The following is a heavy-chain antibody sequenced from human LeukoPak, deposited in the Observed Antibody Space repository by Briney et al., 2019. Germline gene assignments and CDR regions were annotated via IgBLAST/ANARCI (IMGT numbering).Heavy chain of an antibody. J-gene: IGHJ4*02. D-gene: IGHD6-19*01. CDR1: GFTFSSYW. V-gene: IGHV3-74*01. Sequence: PGRSLRLSCAASGFTFSSYWIHWVRHAPGKGLVWVSSINTDGSRGSYADSVKGRLTISRDNAKNTVYLQMNSLRAEDTAVYYCARVSRTAVVYWGQGTLVTVSS. CDR3: ARVSRTAVVY. CDR2: INTDGSRG.